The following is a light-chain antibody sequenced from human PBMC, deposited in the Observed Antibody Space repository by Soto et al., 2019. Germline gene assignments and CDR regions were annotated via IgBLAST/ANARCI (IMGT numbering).Light chain of an antibody. Sequence: PGERVTLSCRASQSVSSSYLTWYQQKPGQAPRLLIYGASTRATSIPARFSGSGSGTDFTLTISRLEPEDFAVYYCQEYNTWPWTFGQGTKVDIK. V-gene: IGKV3-20*01. CDR3: QEYNTWPWT. J-gene: IGKJ1*01. CDR2: GAS. CDR1: QSVSSSY.